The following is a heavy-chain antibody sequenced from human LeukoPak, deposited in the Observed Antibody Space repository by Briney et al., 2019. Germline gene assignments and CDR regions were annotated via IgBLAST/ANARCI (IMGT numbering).Heavy chain of an antibody. V-gene: IGHV3-53*01. CDR2: IYSGGST. CDR1: GFTVSSNY. D-gene: IGHD3-16*02. J-gene: IGHJ4*02. Sequence: GGSLRLSCAASGFTVSSNYMSWVRQAPGKGLEWVSVIYSGGSTYYADSVKGRFTISRDNSKNTLYLQMNSLRAEDTAVYYCARDGPGGGVIVMVYWGQGTLVTVSS. CDR3: ARDGPGGGVIVMVY.